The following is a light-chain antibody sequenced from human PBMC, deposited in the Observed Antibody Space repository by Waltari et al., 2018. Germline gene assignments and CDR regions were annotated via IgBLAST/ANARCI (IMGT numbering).Light chain of an antibody. CDR2: KAP. J-gene: IGKJ1*01. CDR1: QTVSAW. Sequence: DIQMTQSPSTLSASVGDTVTITCRASQTVSAWLAWYQQKPGNAPKLLIYKAPNLKSGVPSRFSGSGSGTEFTLTINSLQPDDFATYYCQHYNNYSGTFGQGTRVELK. CDR3: QHYNNYSGT. V-gene: IGKV1-5*03.